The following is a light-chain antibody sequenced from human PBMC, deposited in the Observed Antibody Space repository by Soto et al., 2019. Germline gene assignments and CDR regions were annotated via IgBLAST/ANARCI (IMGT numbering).Light chain of an antibody. CDR3: QQLNSYPIT. CDR1: QGISSY. Sequence: IQLSQFPSPPSASVGDRVAHTCRASQGISSYLAWYQQKPGKAPKLLIYTASTLQSGVPSRFSGSGSGTDFTLTISSLQPEDFATYYCQQLNSYPITFGQGTRLEIK. V-gene: IGKV1-9*01. CDR2: TAS. J-gene: IGKJ5*01.